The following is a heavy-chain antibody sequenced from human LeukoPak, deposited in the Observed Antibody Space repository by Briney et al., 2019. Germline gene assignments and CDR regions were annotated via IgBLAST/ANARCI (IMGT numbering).Heavy chain of an antibody. CDR3: ARAREDIVVVPAAMRIYYYYCMDV. D-gene: IGHD2-2*01. CDR1: GGSFSGYY. J-gene: IGHJ6*03. Sequence: SETLSLTCAVYGGSFSGYYWSWIRQPPGKGLEWIGEINHSGSTNYNPSLKSRVTISVDTSKNQFSLKLSSVTAADTAVYYCARAREDIVVVPAAMRIYYYYCMDVWGKGTTVTVSS. CDR2: INHSGST. V-gene: IGHV4-34*01.